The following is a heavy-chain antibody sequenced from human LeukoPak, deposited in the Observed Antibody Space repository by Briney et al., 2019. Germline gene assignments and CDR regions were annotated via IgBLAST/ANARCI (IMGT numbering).Heavy chain of an antibody. CDR1: GFTFSIYS. D-gene: IGHD2-2*01. Sequence: PGGSLRLSCAASGFTFSIYSMNWVRQAPGKGLEWVSPISSSGSSTYYADSLKGRFTISRDNAKNSLYLQMTSLRDEDTAVYYCARGPLCSSTSCYVTGAFDIWGQGTMVTVSS. CDR2: ISSSGSST. V-gene: IGHV3-21*01. CDR3: ARGPLCSSTSCYVTGAFDI. J-gene: IGHJ3*02.